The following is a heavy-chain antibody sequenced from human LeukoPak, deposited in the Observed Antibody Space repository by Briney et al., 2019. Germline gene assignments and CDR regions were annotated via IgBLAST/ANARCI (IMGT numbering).Heavy chain of an antibody. CDR3: ARDRSWLIVVVTAMCGWFDP. V-gene: IGHV1-69*04. Sequence: PSVKVSCKASGGTFSSYAISWVRQAPGQGLEWMGRIIPTLGIANYAQKFQGRVTITADKSTSTAYMELSSLRSEDTAVYYCARDRSWLIVVVTAMCGWFDPWGQGTLVTVSS. CDR1: GGTFSSYA. J-gene: IGHJ5*02. D-gene: IGHD2-21*02. CDR2: IIPTLGIA.